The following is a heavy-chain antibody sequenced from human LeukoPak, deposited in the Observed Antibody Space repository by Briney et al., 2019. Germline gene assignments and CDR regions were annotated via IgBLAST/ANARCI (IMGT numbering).Heavy chain of an antibody. CDR1: GYTFITYD. D-gene: IGHD6-13*01. CDR3: ARGRPGYSSSWYGDY. CDR2: MNPNSGNT. V-gene: IGHV1-8*01. Sequence: ASVKVSCKASGYTFITYDINWVRQATGQGLEWMGWMNPNSGNTGYAQKFQGRVTMTRNPSISTAYLELSSLRSEDTAVYYCARGRPGYSSSWYGDYWGQGTLVTVSS. J-gene: IGHJ4*02.